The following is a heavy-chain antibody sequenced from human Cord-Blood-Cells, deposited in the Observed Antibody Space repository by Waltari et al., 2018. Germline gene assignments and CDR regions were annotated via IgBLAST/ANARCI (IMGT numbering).Heavy chain of an antibody. J-gene: IGHJ4*02. CDR3: ARGYCSGGSCYFDY. CDR1: GGTFSSYA. V-gene: IGHV1-69*10. D-gene: IGHD2-15*01. Sequence: QVQLVQSGAEVKKPGSSVKVSCKASGGTFSSYAISWVRQAPGQGLEWMGGIIPSLGIANYAQKFQGRVTITADKSTSTAYMELSSLRSEDTAVYYCARGYCSGGSCYFDYWGQGTLVTVSS. CDR2: IIPSLGIA.